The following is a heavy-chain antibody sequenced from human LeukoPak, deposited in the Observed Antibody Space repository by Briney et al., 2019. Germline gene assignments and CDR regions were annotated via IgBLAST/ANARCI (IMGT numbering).Heavy chain of an antibody. CDR1: GGSFSGYY. D-gene: IGHD2-2*01. CDR2: INHSGST. V-gene: IGHV4-34*01. Sequence: PSETLSLTCAVYGGSFSGYYWSWIRQPPGKGLEWIGEINHSGSTNYNPSLKSRVTISVDTSKNQFSLKLSSVTAADTAVYYCARGPGEYCSSTSCYVSDYWGQGTLVTVSS. CDR3: ARGPGEYCSSTSCYVSDY. J-gene: IGHJ4*02.